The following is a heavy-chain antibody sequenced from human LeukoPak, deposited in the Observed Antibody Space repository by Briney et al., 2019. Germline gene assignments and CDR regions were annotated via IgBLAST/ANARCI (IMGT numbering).Heavy chain of an antibody. V-gene: IGHV3-48*04. Sequence: GGSLRLSCAASGFTFSTYSMKWVRQAPGKGLEWVSYISDSSAMYYADSVRGRFTISRDNAKNSLYLQMNSLRAEDTAVYYCASGLELDYWGQGTLVTVSS. CDR1: GFTFSTYS. J-gene: IGHJ4*02. CDR2: ISDSSAM. CDR3: ASGLELDY.